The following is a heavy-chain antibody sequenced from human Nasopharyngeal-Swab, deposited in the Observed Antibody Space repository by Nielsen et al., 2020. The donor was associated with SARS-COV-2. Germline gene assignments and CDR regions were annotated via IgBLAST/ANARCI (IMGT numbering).Heavy chain of an antibody. CDR1: GFTFSSYG. V-gene: IGHV3-33*01. CDR3: AREWYYNDSSGYSTYFDY. J-gene: IGHJ4*02. CDR2: IWYDGSNK. D-gene: IGHD3-22*01. Sequence: GGSLRLSCAASGFTFSSYGMHWVRQAPGKGLEWVAVIWYDGSNKYYADSVKGRFTISRDNSKNTLYLQMNSLRAEDTAVYYCAREWYYNDSSGYSTYFDYWGQGTLVTVSS.